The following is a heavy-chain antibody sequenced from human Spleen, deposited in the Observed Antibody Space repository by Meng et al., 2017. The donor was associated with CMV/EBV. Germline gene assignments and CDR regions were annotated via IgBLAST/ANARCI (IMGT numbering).Heavy chain of an antibody. V-gene: IGHV4-34*01. CDR2: INHTGST. D-gene: IGHD2-15*01. Sequence: HTWSIFSGSFSDCEWSATRQPPGKGLGWIAKINHTGSTNYIPGIKTRITISVDTTNNQFSMKLRSVNAADKALDYCARGWWNHYFDYWGQGTLVTVSS. J-gene: IGHJ4*02. CDR3: ARGWWNHYFDY. CDR1: SGSFSDCE.